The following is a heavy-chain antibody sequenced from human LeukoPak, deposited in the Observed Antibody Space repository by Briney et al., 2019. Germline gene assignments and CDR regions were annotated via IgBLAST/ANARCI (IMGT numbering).Heavy chain of an antibody. Sequence: SETLSLTCSVSGDSITGYYWGWIRQPPGKGLEWIGNIYYTGNTYYNSSLKSRVTISVDTSKNQFSLKLSSVTAADTAVYYCARDTLRTFDPWGQGTLVTVSS. D-gene: IGHD2-15*01. CDR2: IYYTGNT. V-gene: IGHV4-39*07. J-gene: IGHJ5*02. CDR1: GDSITGYY. CDR3: ARDTLRTFDP.